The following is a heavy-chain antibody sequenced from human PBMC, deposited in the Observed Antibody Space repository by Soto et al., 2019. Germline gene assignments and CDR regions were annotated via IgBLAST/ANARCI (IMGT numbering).Heavy chain of an antibody. CDR2: IDPSDSQT. CDR3: ARQIYDSDTGPNFQYHFDS. CDR1: GYSLAGYW. Sequence: PGESLKISCKGSGYSLAGYWITWVRQKPGKGLEWMGRIDPSDSQTYYSPSFRGHVTISVTKSITTVFLQWSSLRASDTAMYYCARQIYDSDTGPNFQYHFDSWGQGTPVTVSS. V-gene: IGHV5-10-1*01. J-gene: IGHJ4*02. D-gene: IGHD3-22*01.